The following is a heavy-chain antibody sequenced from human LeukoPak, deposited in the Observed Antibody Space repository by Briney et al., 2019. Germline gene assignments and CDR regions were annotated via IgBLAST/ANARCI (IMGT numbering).Heavy chain of an antibody. CDR1: GFTFGDYV. D-gene: IGHD1-26*01. V-gene: IGHV3-15*01. CDR2: IKSKTDGGTT. J-gene: IGHJ4*02. CDR3: TTGGIYVLSPLGDQDY. Sequence: GGSLRLSCTASGFTFGDYVMSWVRQAPGKGLEWVGFIKSKTDGGTTDYAAPVKGRFTISRDDSKNTLYLQMNSLKTEDTAVYYCTTGGIYVLSPLGDQDYWGQGTLVTVSS.